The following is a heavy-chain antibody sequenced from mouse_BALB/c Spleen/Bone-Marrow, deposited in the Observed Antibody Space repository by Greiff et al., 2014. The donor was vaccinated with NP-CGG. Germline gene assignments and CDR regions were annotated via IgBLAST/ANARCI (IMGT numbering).Heavy chain of an antibody. V-gene: IGHV14-3*02. J-gene: IGHJ1*01. Sequence: SGSELVKPGASVKLSCAASGFNIKDTYMHWVKQRPEQGLEWIGRIDPANGDTKYDPKFQGKATITADTSSNTAYLQLSSLTSEDTAVYYCTRPSFYYGSSDWYFDVWGAGTTVTVSS. CDR1: GFNIKDTY. CDR3: TRPSFYYGSSDWYFDV. D-gene: IGHD1-1*01. CDR2: IDPANGDT.